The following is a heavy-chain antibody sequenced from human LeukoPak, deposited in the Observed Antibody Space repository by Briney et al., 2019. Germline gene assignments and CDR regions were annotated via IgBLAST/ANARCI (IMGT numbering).Heavy chain of an antibody. Sequence: GGSLRLSCAASGFTFDNYGMSWVRQAPGKGLEWVSGINWNGGSTGYADSVKGRFTISRDNAKNSLYLQMNSLRAEDTALYYCVRDGGSYSDYWGQGTLVTVSS. J-gene: IGHJ4*02. CDR3: VRDGGSYSDY. V-gene: IGHV3-20*04. D-gene: IGHD1-26*01. CDR1: GFTFDNYG. CDR2: INWNGGST.